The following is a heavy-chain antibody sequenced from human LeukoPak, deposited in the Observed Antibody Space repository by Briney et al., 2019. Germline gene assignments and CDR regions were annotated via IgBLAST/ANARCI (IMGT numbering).Heavy chain of an antibody. CDR2: ISPDGNHK. D-gene: IGHD3/OR15-3a*01. J-gene: IGHJ4*02. CDR1: GFMFSSNW. V-gene: IGHV3-30-3*01. CDR3: ATWGFWTGYSDEY. Sequence: PGGSLRLSCAASGFMFSSNWMSWVRQAPGKGLESVAVISPDGNHKYYSDSMRGRFTISRDNSKNTLYLQMSSLRAEDTAVYYCATWGFWTGYSDEYWGQGTLVTVSS.